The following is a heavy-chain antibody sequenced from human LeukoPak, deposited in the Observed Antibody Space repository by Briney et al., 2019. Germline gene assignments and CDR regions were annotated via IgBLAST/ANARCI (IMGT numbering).Heavy chain of an antibody. Sequence: ASVTLSCKASGYTFSQYSISWVRQAPGKGLEWMGGVSPSHTTRVYAQEFQGRVTMTADTNTNTVSMELRSLRSDDTAVYFCARDYILPLETDNGDGFAIWGQGTVVTVSS. J-gene: IGHJ3*02. CDR3: ARDYILPLETDNGDGFAI. V-gene: IGHV1-18*01. CDR1: GYTFSQYS. D-gene: IGHD3-3*02. CDR2: VSPSHTTR.